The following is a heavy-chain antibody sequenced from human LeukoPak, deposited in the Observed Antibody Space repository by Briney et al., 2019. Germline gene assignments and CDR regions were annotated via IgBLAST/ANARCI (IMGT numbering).Heavy chain of an antibody. J-gene: IGHJ4*02. V-gene: IGHV1-24*01. CDR2: FDPEDGET. D-gene: IGHD3-10*01. CDR3: ATLGTMVRRYFDY. CDR1: GYTLTELS. Sequence: EASVTVSFKVSGYTLTELSMHWVRQAPGKGLEWMGGFDPEDGETTYAQKFQGRVTMTEDTSTDTAYMELSSLRSEDTAVYYCATLGTMVRRYFDYWGQGALVTVSS.